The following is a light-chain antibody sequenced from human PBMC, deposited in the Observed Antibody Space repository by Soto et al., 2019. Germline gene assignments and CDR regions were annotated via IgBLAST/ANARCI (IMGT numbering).Light chain of an antibody. CDR3: CAFAYSRVV. CDR1: SSDVGYYNF. Sequence: QSALTQPASVSGSPGQSITISCTGTSSDVGYYNFVSWYQQHPGKAPKLIIYEVSNRPSGVSNRFSGSKSGSTASLTISGLQAEDEADYYCCAFAYSRVVFGGGTKLTVL. J-gene: IGLJ3*02. V-gene: IGLV2-23*02. CDR2: EVS.